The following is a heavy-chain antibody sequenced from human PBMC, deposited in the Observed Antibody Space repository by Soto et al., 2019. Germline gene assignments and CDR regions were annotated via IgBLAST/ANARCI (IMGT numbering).Heavy chain of an antibody. Sequence: QVHLVQSGAEVKTPGASVKVSCRPSGYSFSDYYLHWVRQAPGQGLEWMGVFNPKDKTTTYAQKLQGRVTMTTDASTSTVYMELTSLISEDTAVYYCATGRGWFDFWGQGTLVTVSS. CDR1: GYSFSDYY. J-gene: IGHJ5*01. CDR3: ATGRGWFDF. V-gene: IGHV1-46*04. D-gene: IGHD3-10*01. CDR2: FNPKDKTT.